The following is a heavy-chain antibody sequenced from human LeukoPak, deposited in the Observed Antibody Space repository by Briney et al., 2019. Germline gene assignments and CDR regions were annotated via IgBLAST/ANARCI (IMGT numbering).Heavy chain of an antibody. CDR3: ARSTLSAIFGVVIDRRFDY. D-gene: IGHD3-3*01. J-gene: IGHJ4*02. CDR2: MNPNSGNT. CDR1: GYTFTSYD. V-gene: IGHV1-8*01. Sequence: ASVKVSCKASGYTFTSYDINWVRQAPGQGLEWMGWMNPNSGNTGYAQKFQGRVTMTRNTSISTAYMELSSLRSEDTAVYYCARSTLSAIFGVVIDRRFDYWGQGTLVTVSS.